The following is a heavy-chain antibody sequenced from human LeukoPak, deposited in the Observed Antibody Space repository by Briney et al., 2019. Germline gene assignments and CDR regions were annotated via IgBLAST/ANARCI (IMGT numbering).Heavy chain of an antibody. CDR2: IIPILGIA. Sequence: SVKVSFKASGGTFSSYAISWVRQAPGQGLEWMGRIIPILGIANYAQKFQGRVTITADKSTSTAYVELSSLRSEDTAVYYCARDKGEDIVLMVYAPHGMDVWGQGTTVTVSS. D-gene: IGHD2-8*01. CDR3: ARDKGEDIVLMVYAPHGMDV. V-gene: IGHV1-69*04. J-gene: IGHJ6*02. CDR1: GGTFSSYA.